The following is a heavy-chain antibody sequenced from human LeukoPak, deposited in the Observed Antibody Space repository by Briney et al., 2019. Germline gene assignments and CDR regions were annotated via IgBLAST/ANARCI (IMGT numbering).Heavy chain of an antibody. CDR1: GGSISSYY. J-gene: IGHJ3*02. CDR2: LYYSGST. V-gene: IGHV4-59*01. D-gene: IGHD3-10*01. Sequence: PSETLSLTCSVSGGSISSYYWSWIRQPPGKVLEWIGYLYYSGSTNSNPSLKSRVTMSVDTSKNQFSLKLRSVTAADTAVYYCARGGSGISNAFDIWGQGTMVTVSS. CDR3: ARGGSGISNAFDI.